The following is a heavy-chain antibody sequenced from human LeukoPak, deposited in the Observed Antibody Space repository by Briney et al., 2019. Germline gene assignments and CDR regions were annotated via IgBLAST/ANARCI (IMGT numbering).Heavy chain of an antibody. V-gene: IGHV4-61*02. D-gene: IGHD3-22*01. CDR1: GGSISSGSYY. Sequence: PSETLSLTCAVSGGSISSGSYYWSWIRQPAGKGLEWIGRIYTSGGTNYNPSLKSRVTISVDTSKNQFSLKLSSVTAADTAVYYCARGIGEQSYDSSGYYFNWFDPWGQGTLVTVSS. CDR2: IYTSGGT. CDR3: ARGIGEQSYDSSGYYFNWFDP. J-gene: IGHJ5*02.